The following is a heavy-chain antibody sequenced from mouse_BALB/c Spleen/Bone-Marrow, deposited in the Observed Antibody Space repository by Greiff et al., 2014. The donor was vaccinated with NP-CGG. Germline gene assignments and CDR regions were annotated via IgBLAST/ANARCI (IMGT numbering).Heavy chain of an antibody. CDR3: ARGGYGNYYFDY. V-gene: IGHV1S130*01. D-gene: IGHD2-1*01. Sequence: QVQLQQSGSVLVRPGASVKLSCKASGYTFASSWMHWAKQRPGQGLECIGEIHPNSGNTNYNEKFKGKATLTVDTSSSTAYVDLSSLTSEDSAVYYCARGGYGNYYFDYWGQGTTLTVSS. CDR1: GYTFASSW. J-gene: IGHJ2*01. CDR2: IHPNSGNT.